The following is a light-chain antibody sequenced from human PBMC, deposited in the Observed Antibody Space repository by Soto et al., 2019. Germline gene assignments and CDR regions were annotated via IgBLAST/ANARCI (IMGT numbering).Light chain of an antibody. CDR2: GVS. CDR1: QRVSNTY. J-gene: IGKJ2*01. V-gene: IGKV3-11*01. CDR3: QQRSSWPPAYT. Sequence: EIVLAQSPGTLSLSPGERATLSCRASQRVSNTYLAWYQQKPGQAPRLLIYGVSDRATGIPARFSGSGSGTDFTLIISSLEPEDFAVYYCQQRSSWPPAYTFGQGTKLEIK.